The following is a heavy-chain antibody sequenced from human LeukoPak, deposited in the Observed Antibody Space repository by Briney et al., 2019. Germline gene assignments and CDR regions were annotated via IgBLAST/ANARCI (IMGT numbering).Heavy chain of an antibody. CDR3: VRDGSGWLGDY. CDR2: INNDGRGT. Sequence: GGSLRLSCAASGLTFNDYYMTRIRQAPGKGPGWVSRINNDGRGTTYAASVKGRFTISRDDAKNTLYLQMNSLRAEATAVYYCVRDGSGWLGDYGGREPLATASS. D-gene: IGHD6-19*01. CDR1: GLTFNDYY. V-gene: IGHV3-74*01. J-gene: IGHJ4*02.